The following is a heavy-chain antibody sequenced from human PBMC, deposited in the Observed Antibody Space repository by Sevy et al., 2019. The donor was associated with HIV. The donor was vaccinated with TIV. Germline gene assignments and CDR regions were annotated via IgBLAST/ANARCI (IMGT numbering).Heavy chain of an antibody. J-gene: IGHJ5*02. V-gene: IGHV1-18*01. CDR2: ISAYNGNT. Sequence: ASVKVSCKASGYTFTSYGISWVRQAPGQGLEWMGWISAYNGNTNYAQKLQGRVTMTTDTSTSTAYMELRSLRSDDTAVYYCARSLWFGALSRPDNWFDPWGQGTLVTVSS. CDR1: GYTFTSYG. D-gene: IGHD3-10*01. CDR3: ARSLWFGALSRPDNWFDP.